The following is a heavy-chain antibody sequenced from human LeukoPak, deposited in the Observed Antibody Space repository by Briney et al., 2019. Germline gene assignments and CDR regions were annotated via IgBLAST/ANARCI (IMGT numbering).Heavy chain of an antibody. CDR3: ALGVAEDVLDI. J-gene: IGHJ3*02. V-gene: IGHV4-39*01. Sequence: SETLCLTCTVSGGSISSSGYYWGWIRQPPGKGLEWIGSIYYSGSTYYDPSLKSRVTIFVDTSKNQFSLKLSSVTAADTAVYYCALGVAEDVLDIWGQGTMGSASS. CDR2: IYYSGST. CDR1: GGSISSSGYY.